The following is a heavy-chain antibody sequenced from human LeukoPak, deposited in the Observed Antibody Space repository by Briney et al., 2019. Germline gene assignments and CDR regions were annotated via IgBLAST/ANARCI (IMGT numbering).Heavy chain of an antibody. CDR1: GDTFTTDY. CDR3: ARARGSGSYYGHDYYYYHYMDV. Sequence: ASVKVSCKTSGDTFTTDYIHWVRQGPGQGPEWMGVSNPSGGSTTNAQKFQGRVTMTRDTSTSTVYMELSSLRSEDTAIYYCARARGSGSYYGHDYYYYHYMDVWGKGTTVTVSS. CDR2: SNPSGGST. D-gene: IGHD3-10*01. J-gene: IGHJ6*03. V-gene: IGHV1-46*01.